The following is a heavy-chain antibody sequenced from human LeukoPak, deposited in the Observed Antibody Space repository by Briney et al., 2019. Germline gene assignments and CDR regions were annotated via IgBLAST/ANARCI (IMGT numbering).Heavy chain of an antibody. V-gene: IGHV3-30*03. Sequence: GGSLRLSCAASGSAFNTYGIHWVRQAPGKGLEWVAVISNDGTDRYYLDSVKGRFTISRDNSKNTVFLEMDSLRREDTAVYYCARNLPAADYWGQGTLVTVSS. CDR1: GSAFNTYG. CDR2: ISNDGTDR. D-gene: IGHD2-2*01. CDR3: ARNLPAADY. J-gene: IGHJ4*02.